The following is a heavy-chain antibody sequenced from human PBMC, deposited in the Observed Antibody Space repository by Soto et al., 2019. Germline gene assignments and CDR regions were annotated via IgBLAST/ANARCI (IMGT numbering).Heavy chain of an antibody. CDR3: ATLYGSGTYLAAIGF. CDR2: ISDSSGYT. J-gene: IGHJ4*01. V-gene: IGHV3-11*06. CDR1: GFTFSDYY. D-gene: IGHD3-10*01. Sequence: PGGSLRLSCAASGFTFSDYYMSWIRQAPGKGLEWVSYISDSSGYTNYADSVKGRFTISRDNAKNSLFLQMNTLRAEDTAVYYCATLYGSGTYLAAIGFWGHGTLVTVSS.